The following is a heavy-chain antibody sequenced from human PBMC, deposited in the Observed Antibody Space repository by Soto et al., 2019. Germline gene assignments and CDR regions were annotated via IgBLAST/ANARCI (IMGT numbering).Heavy chain of an antibody. Sequence: ASVKVSCKASGGTFSSYAISWVRQAPGQGLEWMGGIIPIFGTANYAQKFQGRVTITADKSTSTAYMELSSLRSEDTAVYYCARDTPLMITFGGVLVRPCMDVWGKGTTVTVSS. J-gene: IGHJ6*04. V-gene: IGHV1-69*06. CDR1: GGTFSSYA. CDR3: ARDTPLMITFGGVLVRPCMDV. CDR2: IIPIFGTA. D-gene: IGHD3-16*02.